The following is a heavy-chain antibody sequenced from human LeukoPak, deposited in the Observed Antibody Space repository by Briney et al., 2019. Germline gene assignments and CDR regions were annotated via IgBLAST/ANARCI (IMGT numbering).Heavy chain of an antibody. CDR2: INHSGST. J-gene: IGHJ6*03. CDR1: GGSISSSSYY. Sequence: SETLSLTCTVSGGSISSSSYYWGWIRQPPGKGLEWIGEINHSGSTNYNPSLKSRVTISVDTSKNQFSLKLSSVTAADTAVYYCARLWGPRQLVNYYYYYYMDVWGKGTTVTVSS. CDR3: ARLWGPRQLVNYYYYYYMDV. V-gene: IGHV4-39*07. D-gene: IGHD6-13*01.